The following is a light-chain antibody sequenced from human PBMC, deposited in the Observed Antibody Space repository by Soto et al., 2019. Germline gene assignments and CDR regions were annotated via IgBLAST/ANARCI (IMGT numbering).Light chain of an antibody. J-gene: IGKJ4*01. CDR2: GAS. V-gene: IGKV1D-16*01. CDR3: QQYDSYPPA. CDR1: QGISTW. Sequence: DIQMTQSPSSLSASVVDRVTITCRASQGISTWLAWYQQKPEKSPKSLIDGASSLQSGLPSRFGGSRSGTDLSLTITSLQTEDVATEYCQQYDSYPPAFGGGTKVESK.